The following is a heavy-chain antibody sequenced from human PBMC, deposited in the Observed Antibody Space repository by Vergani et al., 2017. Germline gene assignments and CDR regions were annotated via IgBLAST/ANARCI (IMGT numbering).Heavy chain of an antibody. Sequence: QVQLVESGGGVVQPGRSLRLSCAASGFTFNQYGMHWVRQAPGKGLEWVAVTWYDGNNKQYADSVKGRFTISRDNSKSTMYLQMNSLREEDTGVYYCARDLRLLYTRFDPWGQGTLVTVSS. CDR1: GFTFNQYG. CDR2: TWYDGNNK. J-gene: IGHJ5*02. V-gene: IGHV3-33*01. D-gene: IGHD3-16*01. CDR3: ARDLRLLYTRFDP.